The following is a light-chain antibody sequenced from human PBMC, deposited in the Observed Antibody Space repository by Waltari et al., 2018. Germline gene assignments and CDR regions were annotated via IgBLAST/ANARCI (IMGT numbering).Light chain of an antibody. V-gene: IGLV3-10*01. CDR1: ALPKNY. CDR2: EDS. Sequence: SYELTQPPSVSVSPGQTARITCSGDALPKNYAFWYQQKSGQAPVLVIYEDSKRPSGIPERFSASSSGTMATLTISGAQVEDEADYYCYSADSSSSKWVFGGGTKLTVV. CDR3: YSADSSSSKWV. J-gene: IGLJ3*02.